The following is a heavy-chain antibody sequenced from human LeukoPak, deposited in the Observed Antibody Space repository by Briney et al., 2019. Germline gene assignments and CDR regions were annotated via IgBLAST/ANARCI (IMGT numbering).Heavy chain of an antibody. CDR1: GYTFTSYG. CDR2: ISAYNGNT. Sequence: ASVKVSCKASGYTFTSYGISWVRQAPGQGLEWMGWISAYNGNTNYAQKLQGRVTMTTDTSTSTAYMELRSLRSDDTAVYYCARLPIPGYSSGWYWVSAFDIWGQGTMVTVSS. D-gene: IGHD6-19*01. V-gene: IGHV1-18*01. J-gene: IGHJ3*02. CDR3: ARLPIPGYSSGWYWVSAFDI.